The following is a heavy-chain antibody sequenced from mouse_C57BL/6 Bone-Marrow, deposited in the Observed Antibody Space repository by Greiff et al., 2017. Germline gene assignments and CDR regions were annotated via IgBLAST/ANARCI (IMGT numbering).Heavy chain of an antibody. J-gene: IGHJ2*01. CDR3: TTNWDGVDY. Sequence: VQLQQSGAELVRPGASVKLSCTASGFNIKDDYMHWVKQRPEQGLEWIGWIDPENGDTEYDSKFQGKATITAETSSNTAYMQLSSQTSEDTAVYYCTTNWDGVDYWGQGTTLTVSS. CDR1: GFNIKDDY. D-gene: IGHD4-1*01. CDR2: IDPENGDT. V-gene: IGHV14-4*01.